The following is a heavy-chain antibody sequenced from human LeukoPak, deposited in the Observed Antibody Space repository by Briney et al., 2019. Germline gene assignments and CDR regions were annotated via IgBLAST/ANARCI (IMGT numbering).Heavy chain of an antibody. J-gene: IGHJ4*02. CDR1: GGSISSYY. CDR2: IYNSGST. Sequence: KTSETLSLTCTVSGGSISSYYWSWIRQPPGKGLEWIGYIYNSGSTNYNPSLKSRVTISVDTSKNQFSLKLSSVTAADTAVYYCAREADRDYDRPFDCWGQGTLVTVSS. D-gene: IGHD3-22*01. CDR3: AREADRDYDRPFDC. V-gene: IGHV4-59*01.